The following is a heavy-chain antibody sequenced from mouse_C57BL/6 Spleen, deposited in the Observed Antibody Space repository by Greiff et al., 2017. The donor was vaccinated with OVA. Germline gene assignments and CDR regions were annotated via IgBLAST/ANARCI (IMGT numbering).Heavy chain of an antibody. CDR3: ARSSGGGSSPSRYRYFDV. J-gene: IGHJ1*03. CDR1: GYTFTSYW. D-gene: IGHD1-1*01. Sequence: VQLQQPGAELVKPGASVKLSCKASGYTFTSYWMHWVKQRPGRGLEWIGRIDPNSGGTKYNEKFKSKATLTVDKPSSTAYMQRSSLTSEDSAVYECARSSGGGSSPSRYRYFDVWGTGTTVTVCS. CDR2: IDPNSGGT. V-gene: IGHV1-72*01.